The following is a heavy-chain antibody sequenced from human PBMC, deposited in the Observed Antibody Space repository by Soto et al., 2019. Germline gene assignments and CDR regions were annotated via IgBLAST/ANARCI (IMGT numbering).Heavy chain of an antibody. J-gene: IGHJ6*02. V-gene: IGHV3-23*01. CDR3: ARDLGDSGPYFGLDV. Sequence: GGSLRLSCATSGFTFSSYAMSWVRQAPGKGLEWVSAITGSGGTTYYADSVKGRFTISRDNSKNTLYLQMNGLRTEDTAVYYCARDLGDSGPYFGLDVWGQGTTVTVSS. D-gene: IGHD5-18*01. CDR2: ITGSGGTT. CDR1: GFTFSSYA.